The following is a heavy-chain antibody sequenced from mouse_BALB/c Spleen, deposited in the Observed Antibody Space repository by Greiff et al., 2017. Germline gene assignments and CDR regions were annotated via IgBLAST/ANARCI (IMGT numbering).Heavy chain of an antibody. CDR2: INPSSGYT. D-gene: IGHD3-1*01. V-gene: IGHV1-4*01. Sequence: VMLVESGAELARPGASVKMSCKASGYTFTSYTMHWVKQRPGKGLEWIGYINPSSGYTNYNQKFKDKATLTADKSSSTAYMQLSSLTSEDSAVYYCARRRSGYVEDYAMDYWGQGTSVTVSS. CDR3: ARRRSGYVEDYAMDY. CDR1: GYTFTSYT. J-gene: IGHJ4*01.